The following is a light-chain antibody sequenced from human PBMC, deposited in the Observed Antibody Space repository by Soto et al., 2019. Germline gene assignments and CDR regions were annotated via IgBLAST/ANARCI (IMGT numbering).Light chain of an antibody. Sequence: IQLTHSPPSLSASVVDRVTITCRASYSINTYLAWYQQKPGKAPKLLIYAASTLQGGVPSRFSGSGSGTDFTLTINSLQPEDFATYYCQQLYGYPITFGQGTRLEI. CDR1: YSINTY. J-gene: IGKJ5*01. CDR2: AAS. V-gene: IGKV1-9*01. CDR3: QQLYGYPIT.